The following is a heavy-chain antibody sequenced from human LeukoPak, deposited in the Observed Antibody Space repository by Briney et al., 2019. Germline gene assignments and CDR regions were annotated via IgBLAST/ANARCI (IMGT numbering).Heavy chain of an antibody. CDR3: AGDRSYVDV. CDR1: GGSIGSGGYY. CDR2: IYTSGST. J-gene: IGHJ6*03. Sequence: SETLSLTCTVSGGSIGSGGYYWSWIRQPAGKGLEWIGRIYTSGSTNYNPSLKSRVTISVDTSKNQFSLKLSSVTAADTAVYYCAGDRSYVDVWGKGTTVTVSS. V-gene: IGHV4-61*02.